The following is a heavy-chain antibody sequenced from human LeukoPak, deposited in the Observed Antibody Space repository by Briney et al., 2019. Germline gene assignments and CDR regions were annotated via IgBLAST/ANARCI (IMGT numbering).Heavy chain of an antibody. D-gene: IGHD4-23*01. J-gene: IGHJ4*02. CDR2: IKQWESEK. CDR3: ARGPSGGNAFGY. CDR1: GFTFSIHR. Sequence: GGPLRLSCAASGFTFSIHRMLWPAPPTGKGRVGWAYIKQWESEKSYVDSVKGRFTISRDNAKNSLDLQMNSLRAEDTAVYYCARGPSGGNAFGYWGQGTLVTVSS. V-gene: IGHV3-7*04.